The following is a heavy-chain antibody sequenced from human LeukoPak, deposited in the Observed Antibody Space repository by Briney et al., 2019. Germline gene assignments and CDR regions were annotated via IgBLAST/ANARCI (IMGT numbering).Heavy chain of an antibody. V-gene: IGHV3-15*01. D-gene: IGHD3-22*01. CDR1: GFTFSAYA. Sequence: GGSLRLSCEASGFTFSAYAMTWVRQAPGKGLEWVGRTKSKTDGGTTDYAAPVKGRFTISRDDSKNSLYLQMNSLKTEDTAVYYCTTVQSYYYDSSGYYIIDYWGQGTLVTVSS. CDR3: TTVQSYYYDSSGYYIIDY. CDR2: TKSKTDGGTT. J-gene: IGHJ4*02.